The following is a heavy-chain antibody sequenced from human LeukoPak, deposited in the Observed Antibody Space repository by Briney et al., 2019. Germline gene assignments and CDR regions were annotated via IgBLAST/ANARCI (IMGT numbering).Heavy chain of an antibody. V-gene: IGHV3-23*01. Sequence: PGGSLRLSCGASGFTFSSYSMNWVRQAPGRGLEWVSAIHPSGDSTYYADSVKGRFTISRDNSKNTLYLQMNSLRAEDTALYFCAKAVSHSYFDFWGQGTLVTVSA. CDR1: GFTFSSYS. CDR3: AKAVSHSYFDF. J-gene: IGHJ4*02. CDR2: IHPSGDST. D-gene: IGHD6-19*01.